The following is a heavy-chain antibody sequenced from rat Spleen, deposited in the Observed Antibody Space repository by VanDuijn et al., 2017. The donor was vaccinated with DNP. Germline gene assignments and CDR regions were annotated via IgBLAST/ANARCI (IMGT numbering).Heavy chain of an antibody. D-gene: IGHD4-3*01. J-gene: IGHJ2*01. CDR1: GFMFDNHW. CDR2: IDTDGDNS. V-gene: IGHV5-58*01. CDR3: SXXNSXYGGYFXY. Sequence: EVQLVESGGDLVQPGRSLKLSCVASGFMFDNHWMIWIRQIPEKGLEWVASIDTDGDNSYYLDSVKGRFTISRDNTENTVYLQMNSLRSEDTAXXXCSXXNSXYGGYFXYWGQGVXVTVSS.